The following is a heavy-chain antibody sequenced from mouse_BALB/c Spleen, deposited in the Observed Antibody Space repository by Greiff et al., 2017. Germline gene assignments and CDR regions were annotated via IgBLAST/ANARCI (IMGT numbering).Heavy chain of an antibody. D-gene: IGHD1-2*01. V-gene: IGHV3-6*02. CDR2: ISYDGSN. Sequence: EVHLVESGPGLVKPSQSLSLTCSVTGYSITSGYYWNWIRQFPGNKLEWMGYISYDGSNNYNPSLKNRISITRDTSKNQFFLKLNSVTTEDTATYYCASGTLLRLFDYWGQGTTLTVSS. J-gene: IGHJ2*01. CDR1: GYSITSGYY. CDR3: ASGTLLRLFDY.